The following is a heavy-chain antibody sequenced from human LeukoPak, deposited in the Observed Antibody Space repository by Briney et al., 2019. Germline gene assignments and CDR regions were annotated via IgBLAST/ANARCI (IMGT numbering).Heavy chain of an antibody. V-gene: IGHV4-59*01. D-gene: IGHD6-19*01. Sequence: PSETLSLTCIVSGGSLSVYYWSWIRQPPGKGLEWIGFFYYTGSTNYNPSLKSRVTISVDTSKNQFSLKLSSVTAADTAVYYCARESLDDSGWYVVDVWGQGTTVTVSS. CDR1: GGSLSVYY. CDR2: FYYTGST. CDR3: ARESLDDSGWYVVDV. J-gene: IGHJ6*02.